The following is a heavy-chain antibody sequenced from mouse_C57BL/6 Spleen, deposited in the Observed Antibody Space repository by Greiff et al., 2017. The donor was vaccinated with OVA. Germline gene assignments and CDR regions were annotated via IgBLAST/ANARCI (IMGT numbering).Heavy chain of an antibody. CDR3: ARSDDYDAYAMDD. CDR1: GYTFTDYY. CDR2: IYPGSGNT. J-gene: IGHJ4*01. D-gene: IGHD2-4*01. V-gene: IGHV1-76*01. Sequence: QVQLKQSGAELVRPGASVKLSCKASGYTFTDYYIHWVKQRPGQGLEWIARIYPGSGNTYYNEKVKGKGTLTAEKSSSTAYMQLSSLTSEDSAVYFCARSDDYDAYAMDDWGQGTSVTVSS.